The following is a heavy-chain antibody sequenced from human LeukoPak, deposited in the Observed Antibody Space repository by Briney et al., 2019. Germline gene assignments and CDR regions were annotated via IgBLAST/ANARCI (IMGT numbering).Heavy chain of an antibody. CDR3: ARVSGTIQIWPQPFGDGMAV. CDR1: RFTFTSYV. Sequence: GGSLRLSCVASRFTFTSYVMAWVRQAPGKGLEYVSAISGSGHKSYYADSVEGRFTVSRDNSRNTLFMQMNSLRAEDTAVYYCARVSGTIQIWPQPFGDGMAVWGQGTTVTVSS. CDR2: ISGSGHKS. V-gene: IGHV3-23*01. D-gene: IGHD5-18*01. J-gene: IGHJ6*02.